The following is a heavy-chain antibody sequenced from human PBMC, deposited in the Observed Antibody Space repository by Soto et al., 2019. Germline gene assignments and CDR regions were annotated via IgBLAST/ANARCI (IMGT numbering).Heavy chain of an antibody. CDR3: ARDGGFGELKY. J-gene: IGHJ4*02. D-gene: IGHD3-10*01. Sequence: QVQFVQSGAELKKPGSSVKVSCKASGDTFSGYPINWARQAPGEGLEWMGRIIPVFGTTNDAKRFEGRVTFTADESRNTPSTELTGLLSGDTAVYYCARDGGFGELKYWGPGALVTVSS. CDR2: IIPVFGTT. CDR1: GDTFSGYP. V-gene: IGHV1-69*18.